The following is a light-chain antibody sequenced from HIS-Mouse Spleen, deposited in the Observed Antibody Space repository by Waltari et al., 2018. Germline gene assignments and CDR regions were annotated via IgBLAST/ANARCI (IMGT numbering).Light chain of an antibody. V-gene: IGLV2-14*01. CDR3: SSYTSSSTWV. CDR2: EVS. J-gene: IGLJ3*02. Sequence: QSALTQPASVSGSPGQSITISCTGTSSDVGGYNYVSWYQQHPAKAPKLMIYEVSNRPHGVSNRFSGSKSGHTASLTISGLQAEDEADYYCSSYTSSSTWVFGGGTKLTVL. CDR1: SSDVGGYNY.